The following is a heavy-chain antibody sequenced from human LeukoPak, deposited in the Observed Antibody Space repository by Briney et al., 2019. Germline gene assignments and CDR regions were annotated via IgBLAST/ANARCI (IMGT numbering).Heavy chain of an antibody. Sequence: SETLSLTCSVSSYSINSNYYWGWIRQSPGKGLEWIGSIYHTGSTYYNPSLKSRVTISLDASNKQFSLRLSSVTAADTAVYYCARGSHPVTGTLGGYFDPWGREPWSPSPQ. CDR2: IYHTGST. CDR1: SYSINSNYY. V-gene: IGHV4-38-2*02. CDR3: ARGSHPVTGTLGGYFDP. D-gene: IGHD6-19*01. J-gene: IGHJ4*02.